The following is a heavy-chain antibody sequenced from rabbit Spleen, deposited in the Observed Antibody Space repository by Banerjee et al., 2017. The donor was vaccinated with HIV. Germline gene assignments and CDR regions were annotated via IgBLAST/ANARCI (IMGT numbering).Heavy chain of an antibody. J-gene: IGHJ4*01. CDR2: IDPVFGTT. V-gene: IGHV1S47*01. CDR1: AFDFSSGG. CDR3: VRDIWYFKL. Sequence: QDHLVESGGGLVQPGGSLKLSCKASAFDFSSGGASWVRQAPGKGLEWIGYIDPVFGTTYYASWVNGRFTISSHNGQNTLYLQLNSLTAADTATYFCVRDIWYFKLWGPGTLVTVS.